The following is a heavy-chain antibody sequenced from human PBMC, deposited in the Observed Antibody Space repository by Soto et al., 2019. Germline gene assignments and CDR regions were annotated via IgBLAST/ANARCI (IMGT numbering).Heavy chain of an antibody. V-gene: IGHV4-34*01. CDR2: INHSGIT. CDR1: GGSFSGYY. J-gene: IGHJ6*02. Sequence: SETLSLTWAVYGGSFSGYYWSWIRQPPGKGLEWIGEINHSGITNYNPSLKSRVTISVDTSKNQFSLKLSSVTAADTAVYYCARGRRFPYYDYVRGSYRRLVSHGMDVCRPLATLTV. CDR3: ARGRRFPYYDYVRGSYRRLVSHGMDV. D-gene: IGHD3-16*02.